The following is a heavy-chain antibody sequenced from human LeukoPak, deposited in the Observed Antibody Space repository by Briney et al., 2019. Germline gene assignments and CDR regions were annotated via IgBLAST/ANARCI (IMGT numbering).Heavy chain of an antibody. J-gene: IGHJ4*02. V-gene: IGHV3-33*01. D-gene: IGHD3-22*01. Sequence: SLRLSCALSIFTFSIYGMQGVPGSPDKGLECVADIWYDGCNILCTDPVKGRFTLSRHNPKNSLYLHMNSLRAEDTAVYYCARVTYDSSGNENFDYWGQGALVTVSS. CDR1: IFTFSIYG. CDR2: IWYDGCNI. CDR3: ARVTYDSSGNENFDY.